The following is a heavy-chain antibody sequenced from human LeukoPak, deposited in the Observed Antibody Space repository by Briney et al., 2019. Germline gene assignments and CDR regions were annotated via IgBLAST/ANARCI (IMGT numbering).Heavy chain of an antibody. CDR1: GGSISSYY. V-gene: IGHV4-4*07. Sequence: PSETLSLTCTVAGGSISSYYGSWIRQPAGKGLEGIGRIHASGGTNYNPSLKSRVTISVDKSKNQFSLKLSSVTDADTAVYYCARDLGIAAGWNDYWGQGTLVTVSS. CDR2: IHASGGT. D-gene: IGHD6-13*01. CDR3: ARDLGIAAGWNDY. J-gene: IGHJ4*02.